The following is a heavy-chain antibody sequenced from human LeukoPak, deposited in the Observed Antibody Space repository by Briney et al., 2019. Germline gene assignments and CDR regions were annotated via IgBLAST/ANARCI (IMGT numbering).Heavy chain of an antibody. D-gene: IGHD5-18*01. V-gene: IGHV4-59*05. CDR2: MSYSGTT. Sequence: GSLRLSCAASGFTVSSNYMSWVRQAPGKGLEWIASMSYSGTTYYSPSLKSRVTISVDTSKNQFSLKLSSVTAADTAVYFCARSGYSFLVDSWGQGTLVTVSA. CDR1: GFTVSSNY. J-gene: IGHJ4*02. CDR3: ARSGYSFLVDS.